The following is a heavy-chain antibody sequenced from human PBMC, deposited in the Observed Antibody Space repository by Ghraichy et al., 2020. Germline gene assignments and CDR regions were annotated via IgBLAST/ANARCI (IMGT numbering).Heavy chain of an antibody. CDR2: INHRGST. CDR3: ARERTMVRGVISYKTLTDWYFDL. Sequence: SETLSLTCAVYGGSFSGYYWSWIRQPPGKGLEWIGEINHRGSTNYNPSLKSRVTISVDTSKNQFSLKLSSVTAADTAVYYCARERTMVRGVISYKTLTDWYFDLWGRGTLVTVSS. D-gene: IGHD3-10*01. J-gene: IGHJ2*01. V-gene: IGHV4-34*01. CDR1: GGSFSGYY.